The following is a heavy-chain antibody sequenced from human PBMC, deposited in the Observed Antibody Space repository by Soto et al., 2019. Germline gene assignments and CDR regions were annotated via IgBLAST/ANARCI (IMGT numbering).Heavy chain of an antibody. J-gene: IGHJ6*02. V-gene: IGHV1-46*01. CDR2: INPSGGST. CDR1: GYTFTSYY. D-gene: IGHD4-17*01. CDR3: ARDPTVTTRSYYYYYGMDV. Sequence: ASVKVSCKASGYTFTSYYMHWVRQAPGQGLEWMGIINPSGGSTSYAQKFQGRVTMTRDTSTSTVYMELNSLRSEDTAVYYCARDPTVTTRSYYYYYGMDVWGQGTTVTVSS.